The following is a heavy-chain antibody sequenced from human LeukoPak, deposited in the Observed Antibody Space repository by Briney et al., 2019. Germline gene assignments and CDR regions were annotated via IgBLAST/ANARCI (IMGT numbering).Heavy chain of an antibody. CDR1: GGSISNYY. Sequence: SETLSLTCTVFGGSISNYYWSWIRQPPGKGLEWIGYIYYSGSTNYNPPLKSRVTMSVDTSKNQFSLKLSPVTAADTAVYFCARSYNSGFDYWGQGTLVTVPS. D-gene: IGHD1-1*01. V-gene: IGHV4-59*01. CDR2: IYYSGST. J-gene: IGHJ4*02. CDR3: ARSYNSGFDY.